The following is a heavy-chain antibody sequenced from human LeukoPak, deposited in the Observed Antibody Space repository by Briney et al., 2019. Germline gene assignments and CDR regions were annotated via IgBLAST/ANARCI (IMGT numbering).Heavy chain of an antibody. D-gene: IGHD6-19*01. CDR2: IYYSGST. CDR1: GGSISSYY. J-gene: IGHJ4*02. CDR3: ARDPGSGWHQLYYFDY. Sequence: SEXLSLTCTVSGGSISSYYRSWLRQPPGKGLEGIGYIYYSGSTNYNPSLKSRVTISVDTSKNQFSLKLSSVTAADTAVYYCARDPGSGWHQLYYFDYWGQGTLVTVSS. V-gene: IGHV4-59*01.